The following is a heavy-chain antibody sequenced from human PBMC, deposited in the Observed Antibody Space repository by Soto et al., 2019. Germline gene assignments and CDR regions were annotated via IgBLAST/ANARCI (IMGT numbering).Heavy chain of an antibody. Sequence: SETLSLTCTVSGGSISNGYYYWSWVRQPPGKGLEWLGYIFHSGSSLYNPPLRGRLTLSADTSRNQLSLHLTSVTAADTAVYYCVRGGIAGHWFDPWGQGILVTVSS. CDR2: IFHSGSS. J-gene: IGHJ5*02. D-gene: IGHD2-15*01. V-gene: IGHV4-30-4*01. CDR1: GGSISNGYYY. CDR3: VRGGIAGHWFDP.